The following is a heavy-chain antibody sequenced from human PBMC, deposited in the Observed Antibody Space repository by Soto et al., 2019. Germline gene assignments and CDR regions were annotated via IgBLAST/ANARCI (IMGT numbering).Heavy chain of an antibody. D-gene: IGHD1-7*01. CDR1: GGTFSSYA. J-gene: IGHJ5*02. V-gene: IGHV1-69*13. Sequence: VASVKVSCKASGGTFSSYAISWVRQAPGQGLEWMGGIIPIFGTANYAQKFQGRVTITADESTSTAYMELSSLRSEDTAVYYCSSNWNYWFDPWGQGTLVTVSS. CDR3: SSNWNYWFDP. CDR2: IIPIFGTA.